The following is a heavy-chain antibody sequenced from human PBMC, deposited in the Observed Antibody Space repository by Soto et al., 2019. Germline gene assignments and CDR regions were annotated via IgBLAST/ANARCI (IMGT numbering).Heavy chain of an antibody. CDR2: IHYSGTT. D-gene: IGHD6-13*01. V-gene: IGHV4-59*01. CDR3: AAGEASSRNLAPYYLDF. CDR1: GGSMRNYF. Sequence: ETLSLTCTVSGGSMRNYFWTWIRQPPGKGLEWIGYIHYSGTTSFFPSYNPSLRSRVTISEDTSKNQFSLKLLSVTTADTAAYFCAAGEASSRNLAPYYLDFWGQGTLVTVSS. J-gene: IGHJ4*02.